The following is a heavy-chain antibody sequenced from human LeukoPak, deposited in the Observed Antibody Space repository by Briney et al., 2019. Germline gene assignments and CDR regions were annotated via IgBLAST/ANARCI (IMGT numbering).Heavy chain of an antibody. Sequence: ASVKVSCKASGYTFSSYGFTWVRKAPGQGLEWMGWISAYNGHTDYAQKLQGRVTMTTDTSTRTAYTELRSLRSDDTAVYYCARGPATIAAAGEFDNWGQGTLVTVSS. CDR1: GYTFSSYG. D-gene: IGHD6-13*01. CDR3: ARGPATIAAAGEFDN. CDR2: ISAYNGHT. V-gene: IGHV1-18*01. J-gene: IGHJ4*02.